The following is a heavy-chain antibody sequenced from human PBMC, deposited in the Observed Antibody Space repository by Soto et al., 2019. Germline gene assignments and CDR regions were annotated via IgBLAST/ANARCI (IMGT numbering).Heavy chain of an antibody. CDR2: ISAYNGNT. CDR3: ARDRIRYCSGGSGYFDY. Sequence: ASVKVSCKASGYTFTSYGISWVRQAPVQGLEWMGWISAYNGNTNYAQKLQGRVTMTTDTSTSTAYMELRSLRSDDTAVYYCARDRIRYCSGGSGYFDYWGQGTLVTVSS. J-gene: IGHJ4*02. V-gene: IGHV1-18*01. D-gene: IGHD2-15*01. CDR1: GYTFTSYG.